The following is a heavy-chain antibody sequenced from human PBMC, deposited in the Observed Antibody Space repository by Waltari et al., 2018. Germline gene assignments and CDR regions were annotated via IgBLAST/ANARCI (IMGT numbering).Heavy chain of an antibody. CDR2: LRGSGART. D-gene: IGHD1-26*01. V-gene: IGHV3-23*01. J-gene: IGHJ4*02. CDR3: AKSPTYSGNSYYFDY. Sequence: EMQLLGSGGGLVQPGGSLRLSCAASGFTFNSYSMHWVRRGPGEGLEWVSGLRGSGARTYYADSVKGRFTISRDNSKNILYLQMNSLRIDDTALYYCAKSPTYSGNSYYFDYWGQGSLVTVSS. CDR1: GFTFNSYS.